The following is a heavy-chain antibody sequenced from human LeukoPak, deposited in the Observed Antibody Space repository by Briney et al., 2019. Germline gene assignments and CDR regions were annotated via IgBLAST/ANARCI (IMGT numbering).Heavy chain of an antibody. CDR1: GFTFSDYA. V-gene: IGHV3-30*02. D-gene: IGHD6-6*01. Sequence: PGGSLRLSCAASGFTFSDYAMNWVRQAPGKGLEWVAFIRYDGSNKYYADSVKGRFTISRDNSKNTLYLQMNSLRAEDTAVYYCANPYSSSSFHDAFDIWGQGTMVTVSS. CDR3: ANPYSSSSFHDAFDI. J-gene: IGHJ3*02. CDR2: IRYDGSNK.